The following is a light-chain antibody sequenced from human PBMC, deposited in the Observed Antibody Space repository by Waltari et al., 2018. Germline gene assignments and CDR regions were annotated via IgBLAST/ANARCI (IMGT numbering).Light chain of an antibody. Sequence: SALTPPASVSGSPRPSITIPSPGTSSDVGGYEYVSWHQQHPGKAPKLMIYDVRNRPSGVSNRFSGSKSGNTASLTISGLQAEDEADYYCSSYTSSSTYVLGTGTKVTVL. J-gene: IGLJ1*01. CDR3: SSYTSSSTYV. CDR1: SSDVGGYEY. CDR2: DVR. V-gene: IGLV2-14*03.